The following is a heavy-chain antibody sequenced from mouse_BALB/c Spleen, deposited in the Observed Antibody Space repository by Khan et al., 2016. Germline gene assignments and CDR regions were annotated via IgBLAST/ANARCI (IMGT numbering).Heavy chain of an antibody. J-gene: IGHJ4*01. CDR2: IYPGDGDT. V-gene: IGHV1-87*01. CDR1: GYTFTSYW. Sequence: QVQLQQSGAELARPGASVKLSCKASGYTFTSYWMKWVKQRPGQGLEWIGAIYPGDGDTRYTQKFKGKATLTADKSSNTAYMQLSSLASEDSAVCYCAKCGRAMDYWGPGTSVPVSS. CDR3: AKCGRAMDY.